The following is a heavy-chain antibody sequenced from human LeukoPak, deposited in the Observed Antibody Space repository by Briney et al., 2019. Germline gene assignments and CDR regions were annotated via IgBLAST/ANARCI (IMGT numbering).Heavy chain of an antibody. CDR3: AKDPRTLSYYFDY. CDR1: GFTSSTYG. Sequence: GGSLRLSCAASGFTSSTYGMHWVRQAPGKGLEWVAFIRYDGSNKYYADSVKGRFTISRDNSRDTLYLQMNSLRAEDTAVYYCAKDPRTLSYYFDYWGQGTLVTVSS. D-gene: IGHD1-14*01. J-gene: IGHJ4*02. CDR2: IRYDGSNK. V-gene: IGHV3-30*02.